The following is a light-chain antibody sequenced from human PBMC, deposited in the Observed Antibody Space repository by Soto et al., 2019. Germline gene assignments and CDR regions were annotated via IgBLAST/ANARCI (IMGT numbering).Light chain of an antibody. J-gene: IGKJ4*01. Sequence: EIVLTQSPGTLSSSPGERATLSCRASQSVSSSYLAWYQQKPGQAPRLLIYGASSRATGIPDRFSGSGSGTDFTLTISRLEPEDFAVYYCQQYGSSLLTFGGGTKVDIK. CDR3: QQYGSSLLT. V-gene: IGKV3-20*01. CDR2: GAS. CDR1: QSVSSSY.